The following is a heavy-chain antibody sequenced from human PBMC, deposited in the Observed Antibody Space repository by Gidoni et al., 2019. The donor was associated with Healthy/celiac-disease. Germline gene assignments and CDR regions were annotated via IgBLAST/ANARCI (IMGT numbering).Heavy chain of an antibody. Sequence: EVQLLESGGGLVQPGGSLRLSCAASGFTFRSYAMRWVRQAPGKGLEWVSAISGSGGSTYYADSVKGRFTISRDNSKNTLYLQMNSLRAEDTAVYYCAKDFPYYDILTGHWRGAFDIWGQGTMVTVSS. CDR3: AKDFPYYDILTGHWRGAFDI. V-gene: IGHV3-23*01. CDR2: ISGSGGST. J-gene: IGHJ3*02. D-gene: IGHD3-9*01. CDR1: GFTFRSYA.